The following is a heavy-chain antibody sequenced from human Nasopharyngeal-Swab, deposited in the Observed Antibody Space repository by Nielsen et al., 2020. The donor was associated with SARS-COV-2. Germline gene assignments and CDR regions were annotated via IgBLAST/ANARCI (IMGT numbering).Heavy chain of an antibody. D-gene: IGHD2-2*01. Sequence: SETLSLTCSLNGVSFSGCHWGWMRQSPGKRLEWIGDITRSGNTNYNPALKSRVIMSVATSKDEFSLKLTSVTAADTAIYFCARVNNGGGIVPASYSFFMDVWGKGTSVAVSS. CDR2: ITRSGNT. CDR3: ARVNNGGGIVPASYSFFMDV. V-gene: IGHV4-34*01. CDR1: GVSFSGCH. J-gene: IGHJ6*03.